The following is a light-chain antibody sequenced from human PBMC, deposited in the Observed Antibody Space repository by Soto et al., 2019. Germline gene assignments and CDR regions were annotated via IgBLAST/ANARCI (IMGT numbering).Light chain of an antibody. V-gene: IGKV1-39*01. Sequence: DIQMTHSPSSLTASVGDIVTISFLASQIISTYLHWYQQKAGKAPKLLIYGASSLQSGVPSRFSGSGSGTDFTLSISDLQPEDFATYYCQQSYRFPRTFGQGTRLEIK. J-gene: IGKJ5*01. CDR2: GAS. CDR1: QIISTY. CDR3: QQSYRFPRT.